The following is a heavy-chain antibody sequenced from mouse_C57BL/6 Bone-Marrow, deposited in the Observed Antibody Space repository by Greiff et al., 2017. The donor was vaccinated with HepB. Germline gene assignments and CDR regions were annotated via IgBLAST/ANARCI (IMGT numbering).Heavy chain of an antibody. CDR2: IYPGSGST. D-gene: IGHD1-1*01. CDR3: ARDPSYYYGSSPYYFDY. Sequence: QVQLQQPGAELVKPGASVKMSCKASGYTFTSYWITWVKQRPGQGLEWIGDIYPGSGSTNYNEKFKSKATLTVDTSSSTAYRQLSSLTSEDSAVYYCARDPSYYYGSSPYYFDYWGQGTTLTVSS. V-gene: IGHV1-55*01. J-gene: IGHJ2*01. CDR1: GYTFTSYW.